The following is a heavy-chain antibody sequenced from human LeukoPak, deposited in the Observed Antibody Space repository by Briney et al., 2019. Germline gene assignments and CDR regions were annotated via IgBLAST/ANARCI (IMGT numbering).Heavy chain of an antibody. Sequence: PGGSLRLSCAASGFIFSNYAMSWVRQAPGKGLEYVSAISSNGGSTYYADSVKGRFTISRDNSRNTLHLQMSSLRVEDTAVYYCVKDSSSGSYFDYWGQGTLVTVSS. CDR3: VKDSSSGSYFDY. CDR1: GFIFSNYA. J-gene: IGHJ4*02. V-gene: IGHV3-64D*06. D-gene: IGHD3-10*01. CDR2: ISSNGGST.